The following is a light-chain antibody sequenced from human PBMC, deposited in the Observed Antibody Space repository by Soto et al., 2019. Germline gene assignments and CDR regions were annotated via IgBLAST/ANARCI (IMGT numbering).Light chain of an antibody. J-gene: IGLJ3*02. CDR2: EVS. CDR1: SSDVGGYNY. Sequence: QSVLTQPASVSGSPGQSITISCTGTSSDVGGYNYVSWYQQHPGKAPKLMIYEVSNRPSGVSNRFSGSKSGNTASLTISGLQAEDEAVYYCSSYTSSSKVFGGGTKLTVL. V-gene: IGLV2-14*01. CDR3: SSYTSSSKV.